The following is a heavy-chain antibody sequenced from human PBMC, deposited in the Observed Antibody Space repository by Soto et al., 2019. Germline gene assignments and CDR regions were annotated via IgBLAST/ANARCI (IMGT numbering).Heavy chain of an antibody. V-gene: IGHV1-69*13. D-gene: IGHD5-18*01. J-gene: IGHJ4*02. CDR2: IIPIFGTA. CDR1: GYTFTSYG. CDR3: ARGYSYAPGGY. Sequence: QVQLVQSGAEVKNPGASVTVSCMASGYTFTSYGFNWVRQAPGQGLEWMGGIIPIFGTANYAQKFQGRVTITADESTSTAYMELSSLRSEDTAVYYCARGYSYAPGGYWGQGTLVTVSS.